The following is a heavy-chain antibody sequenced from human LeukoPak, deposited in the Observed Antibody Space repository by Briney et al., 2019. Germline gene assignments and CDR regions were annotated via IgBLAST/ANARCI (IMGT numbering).Heavy chain of an antibody. V-gene: IGHV4-34*01. CDR3: ARLKYYYDSSGYRDAFDI. CDR2: MSQSGST. Sequence: SETLSLTCVVYGGSFSGYYWTWIRQTPNKGLECIGEMSQSGSTNYNPSLKSRVTISLDTFKSQFSLKLSSVTAADTGVYYCARLKYYYDSSGYRDAFDIWGQGTMVTVSS. D-gene: IGHD3-22*01. J-gene: IGHJ3*02. CDR1: GGSFSGYY.